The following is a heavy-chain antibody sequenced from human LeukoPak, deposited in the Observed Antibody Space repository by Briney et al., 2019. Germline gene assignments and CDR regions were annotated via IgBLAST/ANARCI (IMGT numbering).Heavy chain of an antibody. CDR3: ARDRGASLDY. V-gene: IGHV4-59*12. CDR2: IYYSGST. D-gene: IGHD3-10*01. J-gene: IGHJ4*02. Sequence: SETLSLTCTVSGGSISSYYWSWIRQPPGKGLEWIGYIYYSGSTHYNPSLKSRVTISVDTSKNQFSLKLSSVTAADTAVYYCARDRGASLDYWGQGTLVTVSS. CDR1: GGSISSYY.